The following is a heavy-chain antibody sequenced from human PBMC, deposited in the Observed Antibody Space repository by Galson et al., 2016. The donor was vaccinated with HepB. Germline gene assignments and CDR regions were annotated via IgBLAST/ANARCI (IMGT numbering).Heavy chain of an antibody. CDR1: EIDFTDAW. CDR2: IKSKGHGETT. CDR3: TRDQGGYRFYGMDI. D-gene: IGHD5-18*01. J-gene: IGHJ6*02. V-gene: IGHV3-15*01. Sequence: SLRLSCATTEIDFTDAWMSWVRQAPGKGLEWVGRIKSKGHGETTDYAAPVKDRFTISRDDSENTLYLQMNSLKTEDTAVYYCTRDQGGYRFYGMDIWGQGTTVTVSS.